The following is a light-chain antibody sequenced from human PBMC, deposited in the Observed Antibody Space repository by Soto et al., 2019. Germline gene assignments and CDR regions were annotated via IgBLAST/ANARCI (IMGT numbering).Light chain of an antibody. V-gene: IGKV3-20*01. CDR2: DAS. J-gene: IGKJ4*01. CDR3: QQYGSSPLT. CDR1: QSVISNY. Sequence: EIVLTQSPATLSLSPGERATLSCRASQSVISNYLAWYQQKPGQAPRLLIYDASTRATGIPDRFSGSGSGTDFTLTISRLEPEDFAVYYCQQYGSSPLTFGGGTRMEIK.